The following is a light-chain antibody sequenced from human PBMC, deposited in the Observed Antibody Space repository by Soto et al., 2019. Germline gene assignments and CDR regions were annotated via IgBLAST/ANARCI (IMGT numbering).Light chain of an antibody. J-gene: IGLJ1*01. CDR1: SGDVGVYKF. V-gene: IGLV2-14*01. CDR3: GSYTGTIYG. CDR2: EVS. Sequence: QSVLTQPASVSGSPGQSITISCTGTSGDVGVYKFVSWYQQHPGKAPKLIIYEVSNRPSGVSSRLSGSMSGNTTSLTISVLQAEDEADYYCGSYTGTIYGVGTGTKV.